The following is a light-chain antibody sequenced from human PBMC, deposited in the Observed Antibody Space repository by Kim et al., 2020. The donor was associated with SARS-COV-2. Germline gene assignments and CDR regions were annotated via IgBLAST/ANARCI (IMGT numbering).Light chain of an antibody. CDR1: QSVSSNY. CDR3: HQYGSSANT. V-gene: IGKV3-20*01. J-gene: IGKJ2*01. Sequence: EIVLTQSPGTLSLSPGERASLSCRASQSVSSNYLAWYQQKPGQAPRLLIYGASTRATGIADRFSGSGSGTDFTLTISRLEPEDFAVYYCHQYGSSANTFGQGTKLDI. CDR2: GAS.